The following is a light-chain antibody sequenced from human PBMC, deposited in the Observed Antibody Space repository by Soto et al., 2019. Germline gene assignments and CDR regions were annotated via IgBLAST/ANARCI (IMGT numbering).Light chain of an antibody. CDR2: DTS. J-gene: IGLJ3*02. CDR3: LLSYSGAHWV. CDR1: TGAVTSGHY. Sequence: QAVVTQEPSLTVSPGGTVTLTCGSSTGAVTSGHYPYWFQQKPGQAPRTLIYDTSNKHSWTPARFSGSLLGGKAALTLSGAQPEDEAECYCLLSYSGAHWVFGGGTQLTVL. V-gene: IGLV7-46*01.